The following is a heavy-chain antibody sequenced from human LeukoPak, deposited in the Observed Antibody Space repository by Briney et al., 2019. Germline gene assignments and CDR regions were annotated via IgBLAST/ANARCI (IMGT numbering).Heavy chain of an antibody. V-gene: IGHV1-46*01. CDR1: GYTFTSYY. CDR2: INPSGGNT. CDR3: ARGRSYGSGRHYSRYYYYYYMDV. D-gene: IGHD3-10*01. J-gene: IGHJ6*03. Sequence: GASVKVSCKVSGYTFTSYYMHWVRQAPGQGLEWMGIINPSGGNTGYAQKFQGRVTMTRNTSISTAYMELSSLRSEDTAVYYCARGRSYGSGRHYSRYYYYYYMDVWGKGTTVTISS.